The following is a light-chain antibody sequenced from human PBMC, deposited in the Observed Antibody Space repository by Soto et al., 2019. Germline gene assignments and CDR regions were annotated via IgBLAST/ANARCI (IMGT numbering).Light chain of an antibody. CDR2: DTS. V-gene: IGKV3-11*01. CDR3: QQRSNGLT. J-gene: IGKJ4*01. CDR1: QSVSSY. Sequence: EIALTHSPATLSLFPGEIATRSCRANQSVSSYLLWYQQKPGRAPRLLIYDTSNRATGIPARFSGSGSGTDFTLTISSLEPEDFAVYYCQQRSNGLTFGGGTKV.